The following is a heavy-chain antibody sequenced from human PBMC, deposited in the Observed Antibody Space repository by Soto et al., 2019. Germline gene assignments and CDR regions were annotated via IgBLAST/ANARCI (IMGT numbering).Heavy chain of an antibody. D-gene: IGHD2-8*02. CDR3: ARDLSVILVTGTGIFDY. J-gene: IGHJ4*02. CDR2: VSAYNGNT. Sequence: QVQVVQSGAEVKKPGASVKVSCKTSGYTFNSYGISWVRQAPGQGLEWMGWVSAYNGNTNYAQSLQGRGTMTTDTSTSTAYMELRSLRSDDTAVYYCARDLSVILVTGTGIFDYWGQGTLFPVSS. CDR1: GYTFNSYG. V-gene: IGHV1-18*01.